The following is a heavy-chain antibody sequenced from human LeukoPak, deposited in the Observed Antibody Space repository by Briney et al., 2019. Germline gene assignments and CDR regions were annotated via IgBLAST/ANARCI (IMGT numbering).Heavy chain of an antibody. CDR3: ARRRGTYFGC. CDR1: GFTFSSYE. CDR2: ISSSGSTI. J-gene: IGHJ4*02. D-gene: IGHD3-10*01. V-gene: IGHV3-48*03. Sequence: GGSLRLSCAASGFTFSSYEMNWVRQAPGKGLERVSSISSSGSTIYYADSVKGRFTISRDNAKNSLSLQMNSLRAEDTAVYYCARRRGTYFGCWGQGTLVTVSS.